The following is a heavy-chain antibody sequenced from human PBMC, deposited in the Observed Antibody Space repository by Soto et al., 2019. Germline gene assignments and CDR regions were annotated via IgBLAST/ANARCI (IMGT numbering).Heavy chain of an antibody. V-gene: IGHV7-4-1*01. J-gene: IGHJ4*02. D-gene: IGHD1-26*01. CDR3: ARDRASGSFDY. Sequence: APVKVSCKGSGYNFNSRSINCLRQAPGQGLEWMGWINPNTGNPTYEQGFTGRFVFSVDTSVSTVYLQIFSLKADDSAVYYCARDRASGSFDYWGRGTLVTVSS. CDR1: GYNFNSRS. CDR2: INPNTGNP.